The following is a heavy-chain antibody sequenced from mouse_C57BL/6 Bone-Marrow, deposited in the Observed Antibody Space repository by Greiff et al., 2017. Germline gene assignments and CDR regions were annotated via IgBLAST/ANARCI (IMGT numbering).Heavy chain of an antibody. CDR3: TTTRVYDGGPY. D-gene: IGHD2-12*01. CDR1: GFNIKDDY. V-gene: IGHV14-4*01. Sequence: VQLKESGAELVRPGASVKLSCTASGFNIKDDYMHWVKQRPEQGLEWIGWIDPENGDTEYASKFQGKATITADTSSNTAYLQLSSLTSEDTAVYYCTTTRVYDGGPYWGQVTLVTVSA. CDR2: IDPENGDT. J-gene: IGHJ3*01.